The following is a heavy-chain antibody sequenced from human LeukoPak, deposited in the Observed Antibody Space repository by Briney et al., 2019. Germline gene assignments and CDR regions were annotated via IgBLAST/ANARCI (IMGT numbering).Heavy chain of an antibody. J-gene: IGHJ6*02. D-gene: IGHD4-17*01. CDR3: AKGTTAYYYYGMDV. V-gene: IGHV3-23*01. CDR1: GFTFSTYA. Sequence: GGSLRLSCAASGFTFSTYAMSWVRQAPGKGLDWVSVISGSGGSTYYADSAKGRFTISRDNSKNTLYLQMNSLRAEDTAVYYCAKGTTAYYYYGMDVWGQGTTVTVSS. CDR2: ISGSGGST.